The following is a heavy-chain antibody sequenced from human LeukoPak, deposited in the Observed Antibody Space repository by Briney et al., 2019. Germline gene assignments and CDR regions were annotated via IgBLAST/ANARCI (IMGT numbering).Heavy chain of an antibody. V-gene: IGHV4-59*12. Sequence: PSETLSLTCIVSGGSMNNYYWSWFRQPPGKGLEWIGYICHSGSTYYNPSLKSRVTISVDRSKNQFSLKLSSVTAADTAVYYCARGSYGDYLDYWGQGTLVTISS. CDR3: ARGSYGDYLDY. CDR2: ICHSGST. J-gene: IGHJ4*02. D-gene: IGHD4-17*01. CDR1: GGSMNNYY.